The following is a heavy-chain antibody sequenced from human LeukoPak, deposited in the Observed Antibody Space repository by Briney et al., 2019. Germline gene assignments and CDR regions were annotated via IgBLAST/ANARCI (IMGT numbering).Heavy chain of an antibody. CDR2: IYYSGST. Sequence: SETLSLTCTVSGGSISSYHWSWIRQPPGKGLEWIGYIYYSGSTNYNPSLKSRVTISVDTSKNQFSLKLSSVTAADTAVYYCAREIYGAFDIWGQGTMVTVSS. D-gene: IGHD5-12*01. CDR1: GGSISSYH. V-gene: IGHV4-59*12. CDR3: AREIYGAFDI. J-gene: IGHJ3*02.